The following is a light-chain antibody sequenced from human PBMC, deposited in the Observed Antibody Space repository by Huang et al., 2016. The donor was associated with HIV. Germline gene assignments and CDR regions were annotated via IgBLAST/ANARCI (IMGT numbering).Light chain of an antibody. CDR3: QQYNNGCT. J-gene: IGKJ2*02. CDR2: GAS. CDR1: QSVSSY. V-gene: IGKV3-15*01. Sequence: EIVMTQSLATLSVSPGERATLSCRASQSVSSYLAWYQQKPGQSPRLLIYGASTRATGIPARFIGSGSGTEFTLTITSLQSEDFVVYYCQQYNNGCTFGQGTKLEIK.